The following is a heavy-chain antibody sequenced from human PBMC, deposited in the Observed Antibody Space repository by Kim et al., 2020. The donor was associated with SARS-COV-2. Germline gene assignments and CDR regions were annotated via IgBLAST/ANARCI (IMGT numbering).Heavy chain of an antibody. Sequence: GGSLRLSCTTSGFTFGDYAISWVRQAPGKGLEWVGFIRSKAYGGTTQYAASVKGKFTISRDDSKSIAYLQMNSLKTEDTAVYYCTRDLGYGDTLFDYWGQGTLVTVSS. CDR1: GFTFGDYA. J-gene: IGHJ4*02. CDR2: IRSKAYGGTT. D-gene: IGHD4-17*01. CDR3: TRDLGYGDTLFDY. V-gene: IGHV3-49*04.